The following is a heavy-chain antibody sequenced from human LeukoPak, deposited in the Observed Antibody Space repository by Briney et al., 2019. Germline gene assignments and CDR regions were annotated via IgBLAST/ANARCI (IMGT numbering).Heavy chain of an antibody. D-gene: IGHD3-22*01. CDR1: GFTFSTYA. CDR2: INGSDNST. Sequence: GSLRLSCAASGFTFSTYALSWIRQAPGKGLEWVSVINGSDNSTYYADTVKGRSTISRDNSKNTLYLQMNSLRAEDTAVYYCAKDYYRDYYDSSGYRYWGQGTLVIVSS. J-gene: IGHJ4*02. CDR3: AKDYYRDYYDSSGYRY. V-gene: IGHV3-23*01.